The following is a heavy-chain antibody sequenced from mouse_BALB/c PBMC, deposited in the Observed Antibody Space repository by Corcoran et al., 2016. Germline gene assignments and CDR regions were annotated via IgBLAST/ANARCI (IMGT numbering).Heavy chain of an antibody. CDR2: IYWDDDK. V-gene: IGHV8-12*01. CDR1: GFSLSTSGMG. J-gene: IGHJ3*01. Sequence: QVTLKESGPGILQPSQTLSLTCSFSGFSLSTSGMGVSWIRQPSGKGLEWLAHIYWDDDKRYNPSLKSRLTISKDTSRNQVFLKITSVDTADTATYYCARRISGGNVWFAYWGQGTLVTVSA. CDR3: ARRISGGNVWFAY. D-gene: IGHD3-1*01.